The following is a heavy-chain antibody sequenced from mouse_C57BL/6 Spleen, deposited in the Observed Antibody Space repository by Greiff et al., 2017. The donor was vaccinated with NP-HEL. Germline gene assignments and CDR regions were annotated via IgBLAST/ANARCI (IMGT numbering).Heavy chain of an antibody. D-gene: IGHD1-1*01. Sequence: QVQLQQPGTELVKPGASVKLSCKASGYTFTSYWMHWVKQRPGQGLEWIGNINPSNGGTNYNEKFKSKATLTVDKSSSTAYMQLSSLTSEDSAVYYCARGITYYYGSSYGYAMDYWGQGTSVTVSS. CDR3: ARGITYYYGSSYGYAMDY. V-gene: IGHV1-53*01. CDR2: INPSNGGT. CDR1: GYTFTSYW. J-gene: IGHJ4*01.